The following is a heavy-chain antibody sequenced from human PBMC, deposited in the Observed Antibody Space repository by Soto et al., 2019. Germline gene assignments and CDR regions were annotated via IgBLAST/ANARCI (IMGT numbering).Heavy chain of an antibody. D-gene: IGHD4-17*01. CDR2: IYSGGVT. V-gene: IGHV3-66*01. J-gene: IGHJ4*02. CDR1: GFTVSNNY. CDR3: AKRGTTVTTSLWY. Sequence: EVQLVESGGGLVQPGGSLRLSCAASGFTVSNNYMCWVRQAPGKGLEWVSLIYSGGVTHYADSVRGRFTISRDNSRNTLYLQMNSLRADDTAVYYCAKRGTTVTTSLWYWGQGTLVNVSS.